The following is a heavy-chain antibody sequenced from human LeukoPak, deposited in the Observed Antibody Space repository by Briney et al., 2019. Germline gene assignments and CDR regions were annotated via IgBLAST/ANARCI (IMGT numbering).Heavy chain of an antibody. CDR2: IYPGDSYS. V-gene: IGHV5-51*01. D-gene: IGHD2-21*02. J-gene: IGHJ4*02. CDR3: ARRWGQNGIDY. Sequence: GEPLKISCKGSEYSFTSYWIGWVRQMPGKGLEWMGIIYPGDSYSRYSPSFQGQVNISADKSISSAYLKRSSLKASDTAMYYCARRWGQNGIDYWGQGTLVTVSS. CDR1: EYSFTSYW.